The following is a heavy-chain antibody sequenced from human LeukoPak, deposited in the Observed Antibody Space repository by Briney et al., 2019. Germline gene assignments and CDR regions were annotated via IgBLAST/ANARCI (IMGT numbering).Heavy chain of an antibody. CDR3: ARQDYGVVKYYFDY. CDR2: ISSSSSYI. CDR1: GFTVSNNY. V-gene: IGHV3-21*01. D-gene: IGHD4-17*01. J-gene: IGHJ4*02. Sequence: PGGSLRLSCAASGFTVSNNYMNWVRQAPGKGLEWVSSISSSSSYIYYADSVKGRFTISRDNAKNSLYLQMNSLRAEDTAVYYCARQDYGVVKYYFDYWGQGTLVTVSS.